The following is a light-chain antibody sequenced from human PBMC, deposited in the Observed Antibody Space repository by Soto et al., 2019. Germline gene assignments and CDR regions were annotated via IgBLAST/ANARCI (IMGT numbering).Light chain of an antibody. CDR3: SSYTSTNTQV. CDR1: SSDVGGYKY. J-gene: IGLJ1*01. CDR2: EVS. V-gene: IGLV2-14*01. Sequence: QSALTQPASVSGSPGQSISISCTGTSSDVGGYKYVSWYQQHPGKAPKLLIYEVSNRPSGVSNRFSGSKSGNTASVTISGLQAEDEADYYCSSYTSTNTQVFGTGNNV.